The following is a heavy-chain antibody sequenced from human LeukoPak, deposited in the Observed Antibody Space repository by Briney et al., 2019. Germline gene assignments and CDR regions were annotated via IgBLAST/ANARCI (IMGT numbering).Heavy chain of an antibody. D-gene: IGHD6-19*01. V-gene: IGHV3-48*03. CDR2: ISSSGSTR. Sequence: PGGSLTLSCAASGFTFSSYEMNWVRQAPGQGLEWVSYISSSGSTRYYADSVKGRFTISRDNAKNSLYLQMNSLRAEDTGVYYCARDGSGWYDYWGQGILVTVSS. CDR1: GFTFSSYE. J-gene: IGHJ4*02. CDR3: ARDGSGWYDY.